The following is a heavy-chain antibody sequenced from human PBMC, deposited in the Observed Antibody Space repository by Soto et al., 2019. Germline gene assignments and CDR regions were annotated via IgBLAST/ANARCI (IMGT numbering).Heavy chain of an antibody. CDR2: INHSGST. D-gene: IGHD3-3*01. CDR3: ARVKGRFLHD. J-gene: IGHJ4*02. Sequence: SETLSLTCAVYGGSFSGYYWSWIRQPPGKGLEWIGEINHSGSTNYNPSLKSRVTISVDTSKNQFSLKLSSVTAADTAVYYCARVKGRFLHDWGQGTLVTVSS. V-gene: IGHV4-34*01. CDR1: GGSFSGYY.